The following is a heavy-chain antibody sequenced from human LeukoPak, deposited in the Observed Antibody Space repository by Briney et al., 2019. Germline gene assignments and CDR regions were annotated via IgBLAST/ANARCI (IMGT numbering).Heavy chain of an antibody. Sequence: SVKVSCKASGGTFSSYAISWVRQAPGQGLEWMGGIIPIFGTANYAQKFQGRVTITADESTSTAYMELSSLRSEDTAVYYCARGTVTTRLQFDYWGQGTLVAVSS. CDR3: ARGTVTTRLQFDY. CDR1: GGTFSSYA. J-gene: IGHJ4*02. D-gene: IGHD4-17*01. V-gene: IGHV1-69*13. CDR2: IIPIFGTA.